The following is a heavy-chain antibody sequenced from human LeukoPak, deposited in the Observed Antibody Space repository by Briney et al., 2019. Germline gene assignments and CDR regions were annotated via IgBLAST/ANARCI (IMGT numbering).Heavy chain of an antibody. D-gene: IGHD3-9*01. Sequence: ASVKVSCKAFGYTFTSNYMHWVRQAPGQGPEWMGVISPSGGSTTYAQKFQGRVTLTRDMSTSTDYLELSSLRSEDTAVYYCARDHDWDYMDVWGKGTTVTVSS. CDR2: ISPSGGST. V-gene: IGHV1-46*01. CDR1: GYTFTSNY. CDR3: ARDHDWDYMDV. J-gene: IGHJ6*03.